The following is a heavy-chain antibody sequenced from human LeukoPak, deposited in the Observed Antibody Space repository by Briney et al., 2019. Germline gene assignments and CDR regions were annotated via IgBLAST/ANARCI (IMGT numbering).Heavy chain of an antibody. D-gene: IGHD2-15*01. CDR2: INSDGSST. CDR1: GFAFSSFA. Sequence: TGGSLRLSCAASGFAFSSFAMSWVRQAPGKGLLWVSRINSDGSSTTYANSVKGRFTISRDNAKNAVYPQMNGLRAEDTAVYYCARVQGCSGGTCCFHYWGQGTLVTVSS. V-gene: IGHV3-74*01. CDR3: ARVQGCSGGTCCFHY. J-gene: IGHJ4*02.